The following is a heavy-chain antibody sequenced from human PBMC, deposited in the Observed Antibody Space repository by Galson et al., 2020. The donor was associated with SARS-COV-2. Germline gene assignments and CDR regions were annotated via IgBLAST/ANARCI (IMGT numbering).Heavy chain of an antibody. CDR1: GFTFKNYA. Sequence: QLGESLKISCGAFGFTFKNYAMHWVRQAPGKGLEWVAGTTYDGSSKYYADSVKGRFIISRDNSKNMIHLQMDSLRGEDTAVYQCVREDSAFDIWGQGTMVIVSS. V-gene: IGHV3-30-3*01. CDR3: VREDSAFDI. CDR2: TTYDGSSK. J-gene: IGHJ3*02.